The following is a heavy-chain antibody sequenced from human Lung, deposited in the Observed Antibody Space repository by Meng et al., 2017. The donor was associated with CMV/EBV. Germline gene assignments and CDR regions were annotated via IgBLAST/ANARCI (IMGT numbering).Heavy chain of an antibody. CDR3: ARRCMMTTRGYWFDS. Sequence: ESXKISXEGSGYSFSNYWIDWVRQMPGKGLEWMGSIHHGDSDTRYSPSFHGQVTFSADKSIRTAYLQWSGLKASDTAMYYCARRCMMTTRGYWFDSWGQGNXV. V-gene: IGHV5-51*01. J-gene: IGHJ5*01. CDR1: GYSFSNYW. CDR2: IHHGDSDT. D-gene: IGHD2-8*01.